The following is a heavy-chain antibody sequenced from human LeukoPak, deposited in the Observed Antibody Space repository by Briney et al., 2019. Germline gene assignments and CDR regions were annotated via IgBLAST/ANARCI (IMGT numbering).Heavy chain of an antibody. CDR3: ASRQGLWWPGSWYFDL. V-gene: IGHV4-39*01. CDR2: IYYSGST. D-gene: IGHD4/OR15-4a*01. J-gene: IGHJ2*01. CDR1: GGSISSSSYY. Sequence: PSETLSLTCTVPGGSISSSSYYWGWICQPPGKGLEWIGSIYYSGSTYYNPSLKSRVTISVDTSKNQFSLKLSSVTAADTAVYYCASRQGLWWPGSWYFDLGGRGPLVTVSS.